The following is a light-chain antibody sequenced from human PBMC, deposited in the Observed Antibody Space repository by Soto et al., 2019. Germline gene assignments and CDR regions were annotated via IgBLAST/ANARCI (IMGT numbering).Light chain of an antibody. CDR2: GAS. V-gene: IGKV1-9*01. CDR1: QGISDY. CDR3: QQFNAYPLT. J-gene: IGKJ4*01. Sequence: DIQLTQSPSFLSASVGDRVTISCRASQGISDYLAWYQQKPGKAPKLLIYGASTLQSGVPSRFSGSASGTEFTLSISSLQPEDFSTYFCQQFNAYPLTFGGGTKLEIK.